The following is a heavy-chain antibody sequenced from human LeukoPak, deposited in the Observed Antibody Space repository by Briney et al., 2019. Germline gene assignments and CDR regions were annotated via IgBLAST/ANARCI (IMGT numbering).Heavy chain of an antibody. J-gene: IGHJ3*01. CDR3: ARRGDSSVIHGFDV. CDR1: GGSISSASHH. D-gene: IGHD2-21*01. CDR2: IYYSGRT. V-gene: IGHV4-31*03. Sequence: SQTLSLTCTVSGGSISSASHHWSWIRQHPGKGLEWIGYIYYSGRTYYNPSLESRVTISIYTSKDQFSLNLSSVTAADTAVYYCARRGDSSVIHGFDVWGQGTMVTVSS.